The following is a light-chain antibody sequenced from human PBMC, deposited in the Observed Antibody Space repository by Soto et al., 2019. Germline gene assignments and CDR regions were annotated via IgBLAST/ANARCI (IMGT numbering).Light chain of an antibody. Sequence: LTQPPSASGSPGQSVAISCTGTSSDVGGQNYVSWYQQHPGKAPKLIIYAVTERPSGVPDRFSGSKSGNTASLTVSGLQTEDEADYYCSSHAGNNNYVFGTGTKVTV. V-gene: IGLV2-8*01. CDR2: AVT. CDR3: SSHAGNNNYV. CDR1: SSDVGGQNY. J-gene: IGLJ1*01.